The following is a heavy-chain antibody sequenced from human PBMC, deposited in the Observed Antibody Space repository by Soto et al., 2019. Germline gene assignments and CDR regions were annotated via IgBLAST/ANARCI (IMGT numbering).Heavy chain of an antibody. CDR2: MNPNSGNT. J-gene: IGHJ4*02. V-gene: IGHV1-8*01. Sequence: ASVKVSCKASGYTFTSYDINWVRQATGQGLEWMGWMNPNSGNTGYAQKFQGRVTMTRNTSISTAYMELSSLRSEDTAVYYCARGPFLNIVVVVGDDYWGQGTLVTVSS. CDR3: ARGPFLNIVVVVGDDY. CDR1: GYTFTSYD. D-gene: IGHD2-15*01.